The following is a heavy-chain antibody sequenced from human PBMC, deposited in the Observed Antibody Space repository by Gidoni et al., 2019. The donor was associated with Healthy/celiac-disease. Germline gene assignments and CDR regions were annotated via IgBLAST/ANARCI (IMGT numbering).Heavy chain of an antibody. CDR1: GYTFTSYA. CDR2: INAGNGNT. Sequence: QVQLVQSGAEGKKPGASVKVSCKASGYTFTSYAMHWVRQAPGQRLEWMGWINAGNGNTKYSQKFQGRVTITRDTSASTAYMELSSLRSEDTAVYYCARALWFGELNYYGMDVWGQGTTVTVSS. D-gene: IGHD3-10*01. V-gene: IGHV1-3*01. CDR3: ARALWFGELNYYGMDV. J-gene: IGHJ6*02.